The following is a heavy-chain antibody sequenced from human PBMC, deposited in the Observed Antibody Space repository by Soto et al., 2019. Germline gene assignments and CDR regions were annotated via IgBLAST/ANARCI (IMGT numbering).Heavy chain of an antibody. CDR3: TRDDRTAVAEYFKH. V-gene: IGHV3-49*04. J-gene: IGHJ1*01. Sequence: PGVSLRLSCAAYGFTFGDYALSGVRQAAGKGLEWVGFIRSTASGGTTDYTASVKGRFPISSDDSKSIDYMQMNSTKTEDKAVYYCTRDDRTAVAEYFKHWGQGT. CDR2: IRSTASGGTT. CDR1: GFTFGDYA.